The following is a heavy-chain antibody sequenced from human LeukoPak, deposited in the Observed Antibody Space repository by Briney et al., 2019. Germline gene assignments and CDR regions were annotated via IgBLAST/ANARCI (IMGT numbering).Heavy chain of an antibody. J-gene: IGHJ6*03. CDR3: ARGSFRTVLRFLEWSDRYYYYYMDV. CDR2: IIPIFGTA. CDR1: GGTFSSYA. Sequence: SVKVSCKASGGTFSSYAISWVRQAPGQGLEWMGGIIPIFGTANYAQKFQGRVTITADESASTAYMELSSLRSEDTAVYYCARGSFRTVLRFLEWSDRYYYYYMDVWGKGTTVTVSS. V-gene: IGHV1-69*13. D-gene: IGHD3-3*01.